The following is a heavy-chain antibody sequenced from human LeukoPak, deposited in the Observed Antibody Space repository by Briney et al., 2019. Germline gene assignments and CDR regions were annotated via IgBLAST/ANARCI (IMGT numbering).Heavy chain of an antibody. J-gene: IGHJ4*02. CDR3: AKDMVGHSSGWNFDY. CDR1: GFTFSSYA. Sequence: GGSLRLSCAASGFTFSSYAMNWVRQAPGKGLEWVSAISGSGGSTYYADSVKGRFTISRDNSKNTLYLQMNSLRAEDTAAYYCAKDMVGHSSGWNFDYWGQGTLVTVSS. CDR2: ISGSGGST. V-gene: IGHV3-23*01. D-gene: IGHD6-19*01.